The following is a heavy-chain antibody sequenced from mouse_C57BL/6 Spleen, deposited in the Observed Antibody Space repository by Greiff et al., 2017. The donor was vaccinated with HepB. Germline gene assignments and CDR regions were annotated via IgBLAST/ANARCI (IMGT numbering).Heavy chain of an antibody. Sequence: QVQLQQPGAELVMPGASVKLSCKASGYTFTSYWMHWVKQRPGQGLEWIGEIDPSDSYTNYNQKFKGKSTLTVDKSSSTAYMQLSSLTSEDSAVYYCARSWDPAGGDYFDYWGQGTTLTVSS. CDR3: ARSWDPAGGDYFDY. D-gene: IGHD4-1*01. CDR1: GYTFTSYW. V-gene: IGHV1-69*01. J-gene: IGHJ2*01. CDR2: IDPSDSYT.